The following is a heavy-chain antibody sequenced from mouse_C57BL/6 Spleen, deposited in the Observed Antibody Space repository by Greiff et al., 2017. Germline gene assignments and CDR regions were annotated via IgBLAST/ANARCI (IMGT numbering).Heavy chain of an antibody. V-gene: IGHV1-62-2*01. Sequence: QVQLQQSGAELVKPGASVKLSCKASGYTFTEYTIHWVKQRSGQGLEWIGWFYPGSGSIKYNEKFKDKATLTADKSSSTVYMELSRLTSDDSAVYVCARHVRRSDRGDYAMDYWGQGTSVTVSS. CDR1: GYTFTEYT. CDR2: FYPGSGSI. J-gene: IGHJ4*01. CDR3: ARHVRRSDRGDYAMDY.